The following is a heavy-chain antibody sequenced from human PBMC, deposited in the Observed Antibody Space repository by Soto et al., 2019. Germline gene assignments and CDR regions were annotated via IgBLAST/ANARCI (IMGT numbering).Heavy chain of an antibody. CDR2: ITPLFGTT. J-gene: IGHJ1*01. V-gene: IGHV1-69*01. CDR1: GGTFRSFA. D-gene: IGHD4-17*01. Sequence: QVRLVQSGAEVKKPGSSVKVSCKASGGTFRSFAFSWMRQAPGDGLEWVGGITPLFGTTNYAEKLQGRVTITADESTSTVYMELSSLTSEDSAVYFCVKDNDYAYAFWGQGTLVTVSS. CDR3: VKDNDYAYAF.